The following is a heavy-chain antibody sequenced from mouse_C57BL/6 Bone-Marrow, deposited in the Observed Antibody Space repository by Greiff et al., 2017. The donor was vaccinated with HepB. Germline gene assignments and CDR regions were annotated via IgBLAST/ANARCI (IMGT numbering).Heavy chain of an antibody. D-gene: IGHD1-1*01. Sequence: VQLQQSGAELARPGASVKLSCKASGYTFTSYGISWVKQRTGQGLEWIGEIYPRSGNTYYNEKFKGKATLTADKSTSTAYMELRSLTSVDSAVYFCSRPLITTVVGDYAMGYWGQGPSVTVSS. CDR3: SRPLITTVVGDYAMGY. V-gene: IGHV1-81*01. CDR2: IYPRSGNT. J-gene: IGHJ4*01. CDR1: GYTFTSYG.